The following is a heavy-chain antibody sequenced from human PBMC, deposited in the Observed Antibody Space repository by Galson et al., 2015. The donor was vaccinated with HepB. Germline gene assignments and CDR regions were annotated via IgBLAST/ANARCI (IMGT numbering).Heavy chain of an antibody. CDR1: GGTFSSYT. V-gene: IGHV1-69*04. Sequence: SVKVSCKASGGTFSSYTISWVRQAPGQGLEWMGRIIPILGIANYAQKFQGRVTITADKSTSTAYMELSSLRSEDTAVYYCARDTSRSSWSSNYGMDVWGQGTTVTVSS. D-gene: IGHD6-13*01. J-gene: IGHJ6*02. CDR2: IIPILGIA. CDR3: ARDTSRSSWSSNYGMDV.